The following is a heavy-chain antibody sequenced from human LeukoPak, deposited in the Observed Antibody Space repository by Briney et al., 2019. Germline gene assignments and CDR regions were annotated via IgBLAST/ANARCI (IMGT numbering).Heavy chain of an antibody. CDR3: ARDPYHRLGPPLDL. Sequence: ASXKVSCKASGYTFTNSDITWVRQAPGQGREWMGRISTSNGDTNYASKLQGRVTITTDTSTSTVYMELGSLTFDDTAVYFCARDPYHRLGPPLDLWGQGTLVTVSS. CDR2: ISTSNGDT. V-gene: IGHV1-18*01. J-gene: IGHJ5*02. CDR1: GYTFTNSD. D-gene: IGHD1-14*01.